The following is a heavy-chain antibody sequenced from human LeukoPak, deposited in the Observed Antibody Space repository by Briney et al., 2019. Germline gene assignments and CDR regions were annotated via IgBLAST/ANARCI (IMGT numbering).Heavy chain of an antibody. V-gene: IGHV4-34*01. Sequence: PSETLSLTCAVYGGSFSAYYWSWIRQPPGKGLEWIGEINHSGSTNYNPSLKSRVTISVDTSKNQFSLKLTSVTAADMAVYYCARGPHLVRHYMDVWGKGTTVTVSS. D-gene: IGHD2-2*01. CDR3: ARGPHLVRHYMDV. CDR1: GGSFSAYY. CDR2: INHSGST. J-gene: IGHJ6*03.